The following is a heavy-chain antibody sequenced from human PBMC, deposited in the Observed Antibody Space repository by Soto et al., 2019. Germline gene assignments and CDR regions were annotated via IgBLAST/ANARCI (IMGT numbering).Heavy chain of an antibody. CDR1: GDSFATYC. CDR2: IYPADSDT. J-gene: IGHJ4*02. V-gene: IGHV5-51*01. Sequence: PXXSLRISCKGSGDSFATYCICWVPQMPGKGLEWMGIIYPADSDTRYSPSFQGQVAISADKSISTAYLQWRSLKASDTAMYYCATSTLYSYGYDWGQGTLVTVSS. D-gene: IGHD5-18*01. CDR3: ATSTLYSYGYD.